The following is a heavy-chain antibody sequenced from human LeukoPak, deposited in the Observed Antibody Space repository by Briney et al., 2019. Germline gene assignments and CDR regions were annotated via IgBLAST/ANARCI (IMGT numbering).Heavy chain of an antibody. V-gene: IGHV4-4*07. J-gene: IGHJ4*02. D-gene: IGHD5-12*01. CDR1: GGSISTYY. CDR3: ASSNIVARLTNEPPLDR. Sequence: PSETLSLSCSVSGGSISTYYWSWIRQPAGKGLEWIGRIYTTGGTNYNPSLKSRVTMSVDTSKNQFSLKLTSVTAADTAVYYCASSNIVARLTNEPPLDRWGQGTLVTVTS. CDR2: IYTTGGT.